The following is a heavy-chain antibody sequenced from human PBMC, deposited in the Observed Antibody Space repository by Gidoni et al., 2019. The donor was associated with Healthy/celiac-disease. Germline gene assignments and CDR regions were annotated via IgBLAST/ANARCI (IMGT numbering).Heavy chain of an antibody. Sequence: QVQLVESGGGVVQPGRSLRLSCAASGFTFSSYGMHWVRQAPGKGLEWVAVIWYDGSNKYYADSVKGRFTISRDNSKNTLYLQMNSLRAEDTAVYYCARPRHSYDLSGYGMDVWGQGTTVTVSS. CDR2: IWYDGSNK. D-gene: IGHD3-16*01. CDR1: GFTFSSYG. CDR3: ARPRHSYDLSGYGMDV. V-gene: IGHV3-33*01. J-gene: IGHJ6*02.